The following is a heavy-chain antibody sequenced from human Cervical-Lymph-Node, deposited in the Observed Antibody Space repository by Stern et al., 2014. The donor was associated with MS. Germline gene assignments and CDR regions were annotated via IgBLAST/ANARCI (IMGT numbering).Heavy chain of an antibody. CDR3: ARVIRFGDDAFDV. D-gene: IGHD3-10*01. Sequence: EVQLVESGGGLVQPGGSLRLSCAASGFPLSSYWMSWVRQAPGKVLAWVANIKQDGSEKYYVDSVKGRFPISRDNAKNSLYLQMDSLRAADTAVYYCARVIRFGDDAFDVWGQGTMVTVSS. J-gene: IGHJ3*01. CDR2: IKQDGSEK. V-gene: IGHV3-7*01. CDR1: GFPLSSYW.